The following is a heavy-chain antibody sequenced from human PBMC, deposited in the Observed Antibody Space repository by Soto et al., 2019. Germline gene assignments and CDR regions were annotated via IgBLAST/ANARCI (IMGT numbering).Heavy chain of an antibody. CDR2: INAGNGNT. CDR1: GYTFTNYA. D-gene: IGHD2-2*01. J-gene: IGHJ6*03. V-gene: IGHV1-3*01. Sequence: QVQLVQSGAEVEKPGASVKVSCKASGYTFTNYAVHWVRQAPGQRLEWMGWINAGNGNTRFSQNLQGRVTITRDTSVHTVYMELSSLRSEDTAVYYCARGHLAVVPVASWFYYMDVWGKGTTVTVSS. CDR3: ARGHLAVVPVASWFYYMDV.